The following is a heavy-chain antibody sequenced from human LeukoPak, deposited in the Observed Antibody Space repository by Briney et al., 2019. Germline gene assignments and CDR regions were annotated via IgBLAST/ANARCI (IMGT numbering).Heavy chain of an antibody. CDR1: GFTFSVYW. D-gene: IGHD3-10*01. V-gene: IGHV3-7*01. CDR2: IKEDGSEK. CDR3: ARGGSWFAP. J-gene: IGHJ5*02. Sequence: GGSRRLSCVASGFTFSVYWMSWVRQAPGKGLEWVANIKEDGSEKYYVDSVKGRFTISRDNAKNSLYLQMSSLRAEDTAVYYCARGGSWFAPWGQGTLLTVSS.